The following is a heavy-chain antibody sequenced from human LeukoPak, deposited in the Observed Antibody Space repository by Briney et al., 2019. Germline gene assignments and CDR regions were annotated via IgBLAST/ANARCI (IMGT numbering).Heavy chain of an antibody. CDR2: ISYDGTDK. CDR3: AKDPQDFYGSSGYRPERY. V-gene: IGHV3-30*18. CDR1: GFNFRSYG. J-gene: IGHJ4*02. D-gene: IGHD3-22*01. Sequence: GGSLRLSCAASGFNFRSYGMQWVRQAPGKGLEWVTLISYDGTDKYYAASVRGRFTISRDNSKNTVYLQMNSLRPEDTGVYYCAKDPQDFYGSSGYRPERYWGQGTLVTVSS.